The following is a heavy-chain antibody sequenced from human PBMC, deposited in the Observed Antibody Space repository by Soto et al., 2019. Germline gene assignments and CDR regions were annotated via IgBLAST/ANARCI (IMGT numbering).Heavy chain of an antibody. D-gene: IGHD3-10*01. CDR1: GFTFDDYA. V-gene: IGHV3-9*03. J-gene: IGHJ4*02. CDR2: ISWNSGSI. Sequence: EVQLVESGGGLVQPGRSLRLSCAASGFTFDDYAMHWVRQAPGKGLEWVSGISWNSGSIGYADSVKGRFTISRDNAKNSLYLQMNSLRAEDMALYYCAKVGASFFAQFAESQNHFDYWGQGTLVTVSS. CDR3: AKVGASFFAQFAESQNHFDY.